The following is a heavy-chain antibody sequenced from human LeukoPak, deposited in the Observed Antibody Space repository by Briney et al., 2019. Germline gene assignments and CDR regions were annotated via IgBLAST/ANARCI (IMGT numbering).Heavy chain of an antibody. J-gene: IGHJ4*02. D-gene: IGHD2-2*01. Sequence: GGSLRLSCAASGFTFSSYGMHWVRQAPGKGLEWVAVIWYDGSNKYYADSVKGRFTISRDNSKNTLYLQMNSLRAEDTAVYYCARDSCSSTSCSIDYWGQGTLVTVSS. CDR3: ARDSCSSTSCSIDY. V-gene: IGHV3-33*01. CDR2: IWYDGSNK. CDR1: GFTFSSYG.